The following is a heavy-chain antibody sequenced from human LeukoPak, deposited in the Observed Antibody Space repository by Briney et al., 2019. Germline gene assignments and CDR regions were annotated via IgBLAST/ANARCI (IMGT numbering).Heavy chain of an antibody. CDR2: IYYSGST. J-gene: IGHJ4*02. D-gene: IGHD3-22*01. CDR3: ARDRGDYYDSSGYSRFDY. CDR1: GGSISSGNYY. V-gene: IGHV4-61*01. Sequence: SQTLSLTCTVSGGSISSGNYYWSWIRQPPGKGLEWIGYIYYSGSTNYNPSLKSRVTISVDTSKNQFSLKLSSVTAADTAVYYCARDRGDYYDSSGYSRFDYWGQGTLVTVSS.